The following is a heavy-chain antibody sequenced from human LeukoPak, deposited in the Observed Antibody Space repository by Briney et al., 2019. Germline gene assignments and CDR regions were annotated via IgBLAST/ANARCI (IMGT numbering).Heavy chain of an antibody. CDR3: ARYLHNWNSGGGNWFDP. J-gene: IGHJ5*02. D-gene: IGHD1-20*01. CDR2: INHSGST. V-gene: IGHV4-39*07. CDR1: GGSISSSSYY. Sequence: PSETLSLTCTVSGGSISSSSYYWGWIRQPPGKGLEWIGEINHSGSTNYNPSLKSRVTISVDTSKNQFSLKLSSVTAADTAMYYCARYLHNWNSGGGNWFDPWGQGTLVTVSS.